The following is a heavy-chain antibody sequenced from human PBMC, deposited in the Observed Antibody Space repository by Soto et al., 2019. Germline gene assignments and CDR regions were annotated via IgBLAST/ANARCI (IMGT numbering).Heavy chain of an antibody. CDR3: ARIYGGYDGEVDY. Sequence: GGSLRLSCLASGFTFSSYSMNWVRQAPGKGLEWVSYISSGSDTIYYAGSVEGRFTISRDNAKNSLYLQMNSLRAEDTAVYFCARIYGGYDGEVDYWGQGTLVTVSS. J-gene: IGHJ4*02. CDR2: ISSGSDTI. CDR1: GFTFSSYS. V-gene: IGHV3-48*04. D-gene: IGHD5-12*01.